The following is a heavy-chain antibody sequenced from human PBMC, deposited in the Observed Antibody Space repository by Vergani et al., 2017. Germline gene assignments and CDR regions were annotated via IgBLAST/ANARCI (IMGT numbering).Heavy chain of an antibody. J-gene: IGHJ6*03. CDR2: IMPDGSAT. V-gene: IGHV3-7*01. Sequence: EVQLVESGGGLVQPGESLRLSCTASGFTFSDYWMTWVRQVPGKGLEWVANIMPDGSATMYADSLRGRFSISRDNAKNSLHLHMSSLRVEDTAVYYCAKDLWGCNSISCSYYMDVWGKGTTVTV. CDR1: GFTFSDYW. D-gene: IGHD2/OR15-2a*01. CDR3: AKDLWGCNSISCSYYMDV.